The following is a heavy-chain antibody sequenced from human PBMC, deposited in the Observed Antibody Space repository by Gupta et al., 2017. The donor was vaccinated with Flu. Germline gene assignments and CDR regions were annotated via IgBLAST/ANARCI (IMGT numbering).Heavy chain of an antibody. CDR2: ISGSGGST. Sequence: GKGLEWVSAISGSGGSTYYADSVKGRFTISRDNSKNTLYLQMNSLRAEDTAVYYCAKLEGWLRYVYYYYMDVWGKGTTVTVSS. J-gene: IGHJ6*03. CDR3: AKLEGWLRYVYYYYMDV. V-gene: IGHV3-23*01. D-gene: IGHD5-12*01.